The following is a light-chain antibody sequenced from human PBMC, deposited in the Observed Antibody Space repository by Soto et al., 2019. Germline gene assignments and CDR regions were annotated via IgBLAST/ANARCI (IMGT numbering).Light chain of an antibody. Sequence: VLTQSPGTLSLSPGERATLSCRASQRVSSSYLAWYQQKPGQAPRLLIYGASSRATGIPDRFSGSGSGTDFTLTISRLEPEDFAVYYCQQYGSLPRLTFGGGTKVDI. V-gene: IGKV3-20*01. J-gene: IGKJ4*01. CDR2: GAS. CDR1: QRVSSSY. CDR3: QQYGSLPRLT.